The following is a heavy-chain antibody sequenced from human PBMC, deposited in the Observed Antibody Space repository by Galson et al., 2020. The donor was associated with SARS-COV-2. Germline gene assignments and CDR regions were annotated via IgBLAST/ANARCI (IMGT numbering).Heavy chain of an antibody. CDR3: ARLPGLYCSGDICYKRGSFDL. CDR2: INAGLGHT. D-gene: IGHD2-15*01. Sequence: ASVKVSCKASGYSFTDHSIHWVRQAPGQRFEWMGWINAGLGHTKLSQNFQGRVTVTSDTSASTVYMELSSLRSEDTAVYYCARLPGLYCSGDICYKRGSFDLWGQGTLVTVSS. J-gene: IGHJ4*02. CDR1: GYSFTDHS. V-gene: IGHV1-3*01.